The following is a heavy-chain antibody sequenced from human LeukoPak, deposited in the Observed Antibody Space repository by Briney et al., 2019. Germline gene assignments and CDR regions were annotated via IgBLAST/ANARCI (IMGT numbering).Heavy chain of an antibody. D-gene: IGHD6-13*01. CDR2: ISSSSRYI. CDR1: GFTFSDYS. V-gene: IGHV3-21*01. Sequence: GGSLRLSCAASGFTFSDYSMNWVRQAPGKGLEWVSSISSSSRYIYYADSVKGRFSISRDNAKNSLYLQMNSLGAEDTAVYYCARVWSPPYTSSWPSYFDFWGQGTLVTVSS. CDR3: ARVWSPPYTSSWPSYFDF. J-gene: IGHJ4*02.